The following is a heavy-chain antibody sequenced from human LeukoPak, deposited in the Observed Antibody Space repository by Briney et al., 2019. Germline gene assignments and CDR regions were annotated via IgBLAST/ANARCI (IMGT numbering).Heavy chain of an antibody. V-gene: IGHV3-30*03. Sequence: GGSLRLSCAASGFTFSSYGMHWVRQAPGKGLEWVAVISYDGSNKYYADSVKGRFTISRDNSKNTLYLQMNSLRAEDTAVYYCASGGNHDYWGQGTLVTVSS. CDR2: ISYDGSNK. CDR1: GFTFSSYG. CDR3: ASGGNHDY. J-gene: IGHJ4*02. D-gene: IGHD4-23*01.